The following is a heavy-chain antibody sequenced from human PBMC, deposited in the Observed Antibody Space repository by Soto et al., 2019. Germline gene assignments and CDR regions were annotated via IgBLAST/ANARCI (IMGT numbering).Heavy chain of an antibody. Sequence: QVQLVQSGTEVKKPGASLKISCKASGYTFTRYYMHWVRQAPGQGLEWMGIINPSGGSTSYAQKFQDRVTMTRDTSTSTFYMELSNLRSDDTAVYYCVRDPELRGTVFGVVILWKYNWLGTWGQGTLVTVSS. CDR2: INPSGGST. CDR1: GYTFTRYY. D-gene: IGHD3-3*01. V-gene: IGHV1-46*03. CDR3: VRDPELRGTVFGVVILWKYNWLGT. J-gene: IGHJ5*02.